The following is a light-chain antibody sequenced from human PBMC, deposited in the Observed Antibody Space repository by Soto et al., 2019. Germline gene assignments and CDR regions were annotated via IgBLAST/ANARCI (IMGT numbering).Light chain of an antibody. CDR2: DVS. CDR3: SSSTTSTTRV. CDR1: SSDVGAYNS. J-gene: IGLJ1*01. V-gene: IGLV2-14*03. Sequence: QSVLTQPASVSGSPGQSITLSCTGISSDVGAYNSVSWYQQHPGKAPKLIIYDVSTRPSGVSNRFSGSKSGNTASLTISGLQAEDEADYYCSSSTTSTTRVFGTGTKLTVL.